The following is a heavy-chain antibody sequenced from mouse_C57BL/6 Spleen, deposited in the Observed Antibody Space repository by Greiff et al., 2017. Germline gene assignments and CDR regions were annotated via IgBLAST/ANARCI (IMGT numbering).Heavy chain of an antibody. CDR3: AREGNYGSLFDY. CDR2: IDPSDSET. Sequence: VQLQQPGAELVRPGSSVKLSCKASGYTFTSYWMPWVKQRPIQGLEWIGNIDPSDSETHYNQKFKDKATLTVDKSSSTAYMQLSSLTSEDSAVYYCAREGNYGSLFDYWGQGTTLTVSS. V-gene: IGHV1-52*01. D-gene: IGHD1-1*01. J-gene: IGHJ2*01. CDR1: GYTFTSYW.